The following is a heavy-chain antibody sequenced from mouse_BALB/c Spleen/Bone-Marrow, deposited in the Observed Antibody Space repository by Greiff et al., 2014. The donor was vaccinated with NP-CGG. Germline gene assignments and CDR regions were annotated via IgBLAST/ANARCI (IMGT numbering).Heavy chain of an antibody. J-gene: IGHJ4*01. CDR2: IWADGST. CDR3: ARITTATEAMDY. D-gene: IGHD1-2*01. Sequence: VMLVESGPGLVAPSQSLSITCTVSGFSLTNYGVHWVRQPPGKGLEWLGVIWADGSTNYNSALMSRLSISKDNSKSQVFFKMNSLQTDDTAMYYCARITTATEAMDYWGQGTSVTVSS. CDR1: GFSLTNYG. V-gene: IGHV2-9*02.